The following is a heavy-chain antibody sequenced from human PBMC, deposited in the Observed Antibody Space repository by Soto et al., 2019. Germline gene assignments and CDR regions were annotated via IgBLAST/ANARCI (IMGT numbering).Heavy chain of an antibody. Sequence: ASVKVSCKVSGYTLTELSMHWVRQAPGKGLEWMGGFDPEDGETIYAQKFQGRVTMTEDTSTDTAYMELSSLRSEDTAVYYCATYYYDSSGYWYDAFDIWGQGTMVTVSS. D-gene: IGHD3-22*01. CDR2: FDPEDGET. V-gene: IGHV1-24*01. J-gene: IGHJ3*02. CDR1: GYTLTELS. CDR3: ATYYYDSSGYWYDAFDI.